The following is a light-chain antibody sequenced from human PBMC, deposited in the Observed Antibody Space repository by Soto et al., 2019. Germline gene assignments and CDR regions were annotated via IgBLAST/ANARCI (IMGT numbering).Light chain of an antibody. CDR3: RSLTNGATWV. Sequence: QSALTQPASVSGSPGQSITISCTGTNSDVGSHNFVSWYQQYPGKAPKLLIYEASKRPSGLSNRFSGSKSGNTASLTISGLQAEDEADYYCRSLTNGATWVFGGGTKQTVL. CDR2: EAS. CDR1: NSDVGSHNF. V-gene: IGLV2-14*02. J-gene: IGLJ3*02.